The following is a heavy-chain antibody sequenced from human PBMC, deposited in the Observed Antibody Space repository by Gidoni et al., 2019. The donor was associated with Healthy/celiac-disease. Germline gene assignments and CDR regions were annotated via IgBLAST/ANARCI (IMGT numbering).Heavy chain of an antibody. CDR1: GFTFSCDA. D-gene: IGHD3-10*01. V-gene: IGHV3-23*01. CDR2: ISGSGGIT. J-gene: IGHJ5*02. Sequence: VQMLESGGGLVKHGGSLRLSCAASGFTFSCDAISWVGQGPGKGLECVSAISGSGGITYYGDSVKCRFTISSDNSKNTLYLQMNSLRAEDTAVYYCAAPFIYVSGSYGRWFDPWGQGTLVTVSS. CDR3: AAPFIYVSGSYGRWFDP.